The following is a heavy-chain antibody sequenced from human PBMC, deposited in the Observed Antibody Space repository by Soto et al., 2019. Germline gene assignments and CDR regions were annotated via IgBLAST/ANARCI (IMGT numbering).Heavy chain of an antibody. CDR1: GFTFAGYG. D-gene: IGHD6-19*01. Sequence: QVHLVESGGGVVQPGKSLRLSCAASGFTFAGYGMHWVRQAPGKGLEWVAVIWNDGNKKYYADSVKGRFTISRDNSQNTLCLQMDSLRVEDTAVYSCARVNGDGWGIFDSWGPGTLVTVSS. V-gene: IGHV3-33*01. CDR3: ARVNGDGWGIFDS. CDR2: IWNDGNKK. J-gene: IGHJ4*02.